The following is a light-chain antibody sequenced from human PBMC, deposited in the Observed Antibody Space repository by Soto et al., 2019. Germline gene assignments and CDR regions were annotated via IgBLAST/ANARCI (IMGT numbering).Light chain of an antibody. CDR3: QQYNRWPLT. CDR2: GAS. V-gene: IGKV3-15*01. Sequence: EIVLTQSPATLSSFPGDRVTLSCRASQSVSSSYLAWYQQKPGQGPRLLIYGASSRATGIPARFSGSGSATEFTLTISSLQSEDFAVYFCQQYNRWPLTFGQGTKVDIK. J-gene: IGKJ1*01. CDR1: QSVSSSY.